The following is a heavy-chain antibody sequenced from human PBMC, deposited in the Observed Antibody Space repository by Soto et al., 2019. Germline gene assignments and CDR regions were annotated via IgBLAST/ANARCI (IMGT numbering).Heavy chain of an antibody. J-gene: IGHJ4*02. D-gene: IGHD1-1*01. CDR1: EFSFRDYA. CDR3: VKGDTTVTSYFGF. Sequence: GGSLRLSCAASEFSFRDYAMHWVRHAPEKGLQWVSVINWDGGNTYYADSVRGRFTISRDNRNNSLFLQMKSLRPEDSSLYYCVKGDTTVTSYFGFWGQGTPVTVSS. CDR2: INWDGGNT. V-gene: IGHV3-43D*04.